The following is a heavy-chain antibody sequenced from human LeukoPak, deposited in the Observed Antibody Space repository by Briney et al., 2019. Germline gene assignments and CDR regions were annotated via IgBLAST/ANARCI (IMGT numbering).Heavy chain of an antibody. CDR2: INPNSGGT. Sequence: GASVKVSCKASGYTFTGYYMHWERQAPGQGLEWMGWINPNSGGTNYAQKFQGRVTMTRDTSISTAYMELSRLRSDDTAVYYCARVKWASMIVVVIASSNDAFDIWGQGTMVTVSS. J-gene: IGHJ3*02. V-gene: IGHV1-2*02. CDR1: GYTFTGYY. D-gene: IGHD3-22*01. CDR3: ARVKWASMIVVVIASSNDAFDI.